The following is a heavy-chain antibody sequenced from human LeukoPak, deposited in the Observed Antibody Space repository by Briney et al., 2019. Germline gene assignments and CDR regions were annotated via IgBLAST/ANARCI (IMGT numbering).Heavy chain of an antibody. V-gene: IGHV4-59*01. CDR1: GDSISSYY. Sequence: SETLSLTCTVSGDSISSYYWSWIRQPPGKGPEWIGYIYYSGSTNYNPSLKSRVTISVDTSKNQFSLKLSSVTAADTAVYYCARGDGWPDYWGQGTLVTVSS. D-gene: IGHD5-24*01. J-gene: IGHJ4*02. CDR2: IYYSGST. CDR3: ARGDGWPDY.